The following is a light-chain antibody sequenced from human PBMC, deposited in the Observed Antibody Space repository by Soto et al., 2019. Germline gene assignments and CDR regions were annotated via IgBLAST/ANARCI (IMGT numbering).Light chain of an antibody. Sequence: QSALAQPPSASGSPGQSVTISCAGTSNDVGGYNFVSWYQQHPGKAPKLMIFEVSKRPSGVPDRFSGSKSGNTASLTVSGLRAEDEADYYCSSYAGNNIFYVFGTGTKLTVL. CDR1: SNDVGGYNF. CDR3: SSYAGNNIFYV. V-gene: IGLV2-8*01. CDR2: EVS. J-gene: IGLJ1*01.